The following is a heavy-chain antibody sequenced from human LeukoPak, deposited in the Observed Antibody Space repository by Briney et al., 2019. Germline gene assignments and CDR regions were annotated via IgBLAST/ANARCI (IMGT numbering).Heavy chain of an antibody. CDR3: ARGIAAAGTPPDFDY. CDR2: IYYSGST. CDR1: GGSISSYY. Sequence: SETLSLTCTVSGGSISSYYWSWIRQPPGKGLEWIGYIYYSGSTNYNPSLKSRVTISVDTSKNQFSLKLSSVTAADTAVHYCARGIAAAGTPPDFDYWGQGTLVTVSS. J-gene: IGHJ4*02. D-gene: IGHD6-13*01. V-gene: IGHV4-59*08.